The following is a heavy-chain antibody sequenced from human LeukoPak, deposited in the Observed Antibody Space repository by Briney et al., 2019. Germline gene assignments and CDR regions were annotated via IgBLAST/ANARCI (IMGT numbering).Heavy chain of an antibody. CDR3: ARDQIGLRGLYYYYGMDV. J-gene: IGHJ6*02. D-gene: IGHD3-10*01. CDR1: GFTFSDYY. CDR2: ISSSGSTI. V-gene: IGHV3-11*01. Sequence: PGRSLRLSCAASGFTFSDYYMSWIRQAPGEGLEWVSYISSSGSTIYYADSVKGRFTISRDNAKNSLYLQMNSLRAEDTAVYYCARDQIGLRGLYYYYGMDVWGQGTTVTVSS.